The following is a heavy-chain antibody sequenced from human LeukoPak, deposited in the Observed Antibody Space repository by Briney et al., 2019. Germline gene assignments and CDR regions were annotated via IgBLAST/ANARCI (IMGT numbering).Heavy chain of an antibody. CDR1: GYSISSGYY. CDR2: IYQSGST. D-gene: IGHD4-23*01. CDR3: ARATYATVVIDS. J-gene: IGHJ4*02. Sequence: SETLSLTCTVSGYSISSGYYWGWIRQSPGKGLEWNGTIYQSGSTYYSPSLNSRVTISVDTSKNQFSLNLSSVTAADTAVYYCARATYATVVIDSWGQGTLVTVSS. V-gene: IGHV4-38-2*02.